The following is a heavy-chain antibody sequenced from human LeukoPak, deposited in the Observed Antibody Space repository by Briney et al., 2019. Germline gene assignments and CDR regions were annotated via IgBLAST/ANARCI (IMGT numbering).Heavy chain of an antibody. D-gene: IGHD2-2*01. J-gene: IGHJ4*02. CDR3: ATPTTGCSSTSCYLLF. V-gene: IGHV5-51*01. CDR1: GYSFTSFW. Sequence: GESLKISCKGSGYSFTSFWITWVRQMPGKGLEWMGVIYPAGSETTYSPSFQGQVTISADKSISTAYLQWSSLKASDTAMYYCATPTTGCSSTSCYLLFWGQGTLVTVSS. CDR2: IYPAGSET.